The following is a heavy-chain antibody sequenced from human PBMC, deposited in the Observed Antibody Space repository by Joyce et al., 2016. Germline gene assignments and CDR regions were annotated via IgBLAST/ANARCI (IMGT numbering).Heavy chain of an antibody. Sequence: QVRLQESGPGLVKPSETLSLTCAVSGFSVNAGYYWGWIRQPPGKGLEWIAIGHHTVIGSANPSLKSRVTVSVDTSKNQFSLTLTSVTDADTATYYCARLAYYDFSTLYPPVASLFGMDVWGQGTPVTVSS. V-gene: IGHV4-38-2*01. J-gene: IGHJ6*02. CDR1: GFSVNAGYY. D-gene: IGHD3/OR15-3a*01. CDR3: ARLAYYDFSTLYPPVASLFGMDV. CDR2: GHHTVIG.